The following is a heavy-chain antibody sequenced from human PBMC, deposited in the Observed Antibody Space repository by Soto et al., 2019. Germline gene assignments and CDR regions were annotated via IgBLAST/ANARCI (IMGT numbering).Heavy chain of an antibody. CDR1: GGSISSGDYS. CDR3: ARVRREYDNSGPVDY. J-gene: IGHJ4*02. Sequence: SETLSLTCAVSGGSISSGDYSWNWIRQPPGKGLEWIGYIYYGGSTYYNPSLQSRVTMSVDRSRNQFSLKLNSVTAADTAVYYCARVRREYDNSGPVDYWGQGNLVTVS. CDR2: IYYGGST. V-gene: IGHV4-30-2*01. D-gene: IGHD3-22*01.